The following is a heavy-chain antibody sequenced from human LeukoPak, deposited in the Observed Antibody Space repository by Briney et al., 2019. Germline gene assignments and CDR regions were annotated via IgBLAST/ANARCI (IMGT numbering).Heavy chain of an antibody. CDR2: INHSGST. D-gene: IGHD2-2*01. CDR3: ARSGSVVPAAPPYYFDY. V-gene: IGHV4-34*01. CDR1: GGSFSGYY. Sequence: SETLSLTCAVYGGSFSGYYWSWIRQPPGKGLEWIGEINHSGSTNYNPSLKSRVTISVDTSKNQFSLKLSSVTAADTAVYYCARSGSVVPAAPPYYFDYWGQGTLVTVSS. J-gene: IGHJ4*02.